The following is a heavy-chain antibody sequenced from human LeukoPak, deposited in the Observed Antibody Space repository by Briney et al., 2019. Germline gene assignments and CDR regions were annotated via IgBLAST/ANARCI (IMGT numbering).Heavy chain of an antibody. CDR3: ARDRIRGTPTGAYYYYGMDV. CDR2: IIPILGIA. J-gene: IGHJ6*02. D-gene: IGHD3-10*01. CDR1: GGTFSSYA. Sequence: SVKVSCKASGGTFSSYAISWVRQAPGQGLEWMGRIIPILGIANYAQKFQGRVTITADKSTSTAYMELSSLRSEDTAVYYCARDRIRGTPTGAYYYYGMDVWGQGTTVTVSS. V-gene: IGHV1-69*04.